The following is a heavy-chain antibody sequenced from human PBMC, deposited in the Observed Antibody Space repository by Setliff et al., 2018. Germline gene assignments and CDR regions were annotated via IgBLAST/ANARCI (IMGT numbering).Heavy chain of an antibody. V-gene: IGHV3-21*01. CDR2: ISDTTNFI. CDR1: GFTFGHYN. D-gene: IGHD3-10*01. CDR3: ASYYYGSGSSYIPPHFDY. J-gene: IGHJ4*02. Sequence: KPGGSLRLSCTASGFTFGHYNMNWVRRAPGKGLEWVSSISDTTNFIYYADSVKGRFTISRDTAKNSLYLQMNSLRAEDSAAYYCASYYYGSGSSYIPPHFDYWGLGTLVTVSS.